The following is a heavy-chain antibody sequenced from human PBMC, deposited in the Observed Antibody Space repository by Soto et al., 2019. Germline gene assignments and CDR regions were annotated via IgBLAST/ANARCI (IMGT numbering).Heavy chain of an antibody. D-gene: IGHD3-22*01. CDR3: ARGPYYYDSSGYYSDY. V-gene: IGHV4-4*07. Sequence: SETLSLTCTVSGGSISSYYWSWIRQPAGKGLEWIGRIHTSGSTNYNPSLKSRVTMSVDTSKNQFSLKLSSVTAADTAVYYCARGPYYYDSSGYYSDYWGQGTLVTVSS. J-gene: IGHJ4*02. CDR2: IHTSGST. CDR1: GGSISSYY.